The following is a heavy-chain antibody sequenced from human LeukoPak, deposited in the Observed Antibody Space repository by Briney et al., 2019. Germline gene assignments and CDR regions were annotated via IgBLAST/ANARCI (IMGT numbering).Heavy chain of an antibody. D-gene: IGHD2-15*01. CDR2: ISGSGRST. V-gene: IGHV3-23*01. Sequence: GGSLRLSCAASGFTFSSYAMTWVRQAPGKGLEWVSAISGSGRSTYYADSVKGRFTISRDNSKNTLYLQMNSLRAEDTAVYYCAAPPAYCNGGSCYLLDYWGQGTLVIVSS. CDR1: GFTFSSYA. J-gene: IGHJ4*02. CDR3: AAPPAYCNGGSCYLLDY.